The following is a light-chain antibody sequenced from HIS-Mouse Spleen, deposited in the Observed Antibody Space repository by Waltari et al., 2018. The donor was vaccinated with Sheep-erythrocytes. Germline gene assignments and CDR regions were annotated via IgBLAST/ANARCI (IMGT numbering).Light chain of an antibody. CDR1: SRYVGGYNY. CDR3: SSYAGSNNWV. CDR2: EVS. Sequence: QSALTQPPSASGSPGQSVTIPCTGTSRYVGGYNYVSWYQPHPGKAPKLMIYEVSKRPSGVPDRFSGSKSGNTASLTVSGLQAEDEADYYCSSYAGSNNWVFGGGTKLTVL. V-gene: IGLV2-8*01. J-gene: IGLJ3*02.